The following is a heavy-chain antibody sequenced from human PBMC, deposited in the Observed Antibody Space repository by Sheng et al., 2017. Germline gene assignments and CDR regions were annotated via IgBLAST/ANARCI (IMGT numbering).Heavy chain of an antibody. CDR2: ISYDGSNK. D-gene: IGHD5-18*01. CDR1: GFTFSSYA. J-gene: IGHJ2*01. V-gene: IGHV3-30*01. CDR3: ARDHAGCGYSYGYVCWYFDL. Sequence: QVQLVESGGGVVQPGRSLRLSCAASGFTFSSYAMHWVRQAPGKGLEWVAVISYDGSNKYYADSVKGRFTISRDNSKNTLYLQMNSLRAEDTAVYYCARDHAGCGYSYGYVCWYFDLWGRGTLVTVSS.